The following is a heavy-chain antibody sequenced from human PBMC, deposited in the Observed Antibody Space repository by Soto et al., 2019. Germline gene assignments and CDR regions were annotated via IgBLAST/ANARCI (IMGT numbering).Heavy chain of an antibody. CDR1: GFTFNTYS. CDR3: ARDLGVALATLTLDS. Sequence: EVQLVESGGGLVKPGGCLRLSCAASGFTFNTYSMNWVRQAPRKGLEWVADITTSSSFRFYADSVKGRFTISRDDAKNSLYLQMNSLRVEDTGVYYCARDLGVALATLTLDSWGQGTLVTVSS. J-gene: IGHJ4*02. V-gene: IGHV3-21*02. CDR2: ITTSSSFR. D-gene: IGHD2-15*01.